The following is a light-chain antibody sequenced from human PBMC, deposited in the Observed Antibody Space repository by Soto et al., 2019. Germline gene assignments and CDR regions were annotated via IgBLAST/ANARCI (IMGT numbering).Light chain of an antibody. CDR3: QSYDGRLSGYV. J-gene: IGLJ1*01. V-gene: IGLV1-47*02. Sequence: QSVLTQPPSASGTPGQRVTISCSGSISNIGSNYVYWYQQLPGTAPKLLIYGNHNRPSGVPERFSGSKSGTSATLAITGLQAEDEADYYCQSYDGRLSGYVFGTGTKLTVL. CDR1: ISNIGSNY. CDR2: GNH.